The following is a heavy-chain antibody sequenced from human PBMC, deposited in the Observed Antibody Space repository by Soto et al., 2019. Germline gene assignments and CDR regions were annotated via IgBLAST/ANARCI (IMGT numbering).Heavy chain of an antibody. Sequence: PSETLSLTCTVSVVSFSNYYWSWIRQPAGKGLEWIGRIYISGSTHYNPSLQSRVTMSVDTSKNQFSLILSSVTAADTAVYYCAKSRTSSWNMWFDPWGQGTLVTVSS. J-gene: IGHJ5*02. CDR1: VVSFSNYY. CDR2: IYISGST. CDR3: AKSRTSSWNMWFDP. D-gene: IGHD6-13*01. V-gene: IGHV4-4*07.